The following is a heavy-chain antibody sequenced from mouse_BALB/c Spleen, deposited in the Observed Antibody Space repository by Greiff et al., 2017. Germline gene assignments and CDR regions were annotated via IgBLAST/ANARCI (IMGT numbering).Heavy chain of an antibody. CDR1: GYTFSSYW. Sequence: QVQLQQSGAELMKPGASVKISCKATGYTFSSYWIEWVKQRPGHGLEWIGEILPGSGSTNYNEKFKGKATFTADTSSNTAYMQLSSLTSEDSAVYYCARRGYDGHYYAMDYWGQGTSVTVSS. J-gene: IGHJ4*01. CDR3: ARRGYDGHYYAMDY. D-gene: IGHD2-2*01. CDR2: ILPGSGST. V-gene: IGHV1-9*01.